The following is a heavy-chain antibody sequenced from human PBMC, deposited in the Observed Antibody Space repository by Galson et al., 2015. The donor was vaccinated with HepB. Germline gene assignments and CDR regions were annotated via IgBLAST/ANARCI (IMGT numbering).Heavy chain of an antibody. V-gene: IGHV3-15*01. CDR3: TTDPDGDYVFH. Sequence: SLRLSCAASGFTFSNAWMSWVRQAPGKGLEWVGRIKSKTDGGTTDYAAPVKGRFTISRDDSKNTLYLQMNSLKTEDTAVYYCTTDPDGDYVFHWGQGTLVTVSS. CDR2: IKSKTDGGTT. D-gene: IGHD4-17*01. CDR1: GFTFSNAW. J-gene: IGHJ4*02.